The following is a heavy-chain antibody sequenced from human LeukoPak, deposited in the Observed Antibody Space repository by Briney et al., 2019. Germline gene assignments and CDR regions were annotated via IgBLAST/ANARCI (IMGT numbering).Heavy chain of an antibody. D-gene: IGHD6-19*01. CDR1: GFIFSNYA. Sequence: GGSLRLSCAASGFIFSNYAMAWVRQTPGKGLEWVSAISGSGLRTNYADSVRGRFTISRDNSKNTVDLQMDSLRAEDTAIYYCARGWMVKYYFDYWGQGTLVTVSS. CDR3: ARGWMVKYYFDY. V-gene: IGHV3-23*01. J-gene: IGHJ4*02. CDR2: ISGSGLRT.